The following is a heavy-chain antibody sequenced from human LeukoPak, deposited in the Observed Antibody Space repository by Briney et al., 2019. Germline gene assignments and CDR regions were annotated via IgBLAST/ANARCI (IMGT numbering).Heavy chain of an antibody. J-gene: IGHJ3*01. Sequence: GGSLRLSCAASGFTFSSYAMHWVRQAPGKGLEWVAFIRYDGSNKYYADSVKGRFTISRDNSKNTLYLQMNSLRAEDTAVYYCAKDLGIGSYLDAFDVCGQGTMVTVSS. CDR1: GFTFSSYA. CDR2: IRYDGSNK. V-gene: IGHV3-30*02. CDR3: AKDLGIGSYLDAFDV. D-gene: IGHD1-26*01.